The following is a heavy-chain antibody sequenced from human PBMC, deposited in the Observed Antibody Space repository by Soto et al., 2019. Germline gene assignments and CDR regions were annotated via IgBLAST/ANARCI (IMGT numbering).Heavy chain of an antibody. Sequence: QVQLVESGGGVVRPGRSLRLSCAASGFTFSSYGMHWVRQAPGKGLEWVAVIWYDGSNKYYADSVKGRFTISRDNSKNTLYLQMNSLRAEDTAVYYCARDLGVPGWFGTINPFDYWGQGTLITVSS. J-gene: IGHJ4*02. CDR1: GFTFSSYG. CDR2: IWYDGSNK. V-gene: IGHV3-33*01. D-gene: IGHD3-10*01. CDR3: ARDLGVPGWFGTINPFDY.